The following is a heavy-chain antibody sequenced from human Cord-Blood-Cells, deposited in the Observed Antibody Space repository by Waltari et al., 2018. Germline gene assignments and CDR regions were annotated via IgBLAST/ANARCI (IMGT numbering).Heavy chain of an antibody. CDR1: GGTFSSYA. CDR2: IIPILGMA. Sequence: QVQLVQSGAEVKKPGSSVKVSCKASGGTFSSYAISWVRQAPGQGLEWMGRIIPILGMANYAQKCQGRVTITADKSTSTAYRELSSLRSEDTAVYYCARDRTTGEEEAFDIWGQGTMVTVSS. V-gene: IGHV1-69*09. CDR3: ARDRTTGEEEAFDI. D-gene: IGHD7-27*01. J-gene: IGHJ3*02.